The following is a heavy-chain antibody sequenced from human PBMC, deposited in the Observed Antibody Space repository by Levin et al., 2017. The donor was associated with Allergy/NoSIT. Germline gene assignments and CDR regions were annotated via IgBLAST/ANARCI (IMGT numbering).Heavy chain of an antibody. D-gene: IGHD2-2*01. J-gene: IGHJ4*02. CDR2: ISYDGSNK. V-gene: IGHV3-30-3*01. CDR3: ARGMEYQLLERFDY. Sequence: GESLKISCAASGFTFSSYAMHWVRQAPGKGLEWVAVISYDGSNKYYADSVKGRFTISRDNSKNTLYLQMNSLRPEDTAVYYCARGMEYQLLERFDYWGQGTLVTVSS. CDR1: GFTFSSYA.